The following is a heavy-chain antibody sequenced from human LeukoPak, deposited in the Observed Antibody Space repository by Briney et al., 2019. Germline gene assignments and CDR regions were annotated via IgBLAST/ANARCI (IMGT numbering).Heavy chain of an antibody. CDR3: ARLWMVPARPINWFDP. J-gene: IGHJ5*02. CDR1: GGSFSGYY. Sequence: SETLSLTCAVYGGSFSGYYWSWIRQPPGKGLEWIGEINHSGSTNYNPSLKSRVSISVDTSKNQFSLKLSSVTAADTAVYYCARLWMVPARPINWFDPWGQGTLVTVSS. D-gene: IGHD2-2*01. V-gene: IGHV4-34*01. CDR2: INHSGST.